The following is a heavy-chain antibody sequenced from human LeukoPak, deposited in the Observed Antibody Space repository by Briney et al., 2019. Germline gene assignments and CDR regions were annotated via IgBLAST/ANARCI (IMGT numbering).Heavy chain of an antibody. J-gene: IGHJ4*02. CDR1: GLSFGGDA. Sequence: GGSLRLSCRGSGLSFGGDAVSWVRQAPGKGLEWVGFIRDKVSGGTTEYVASVRGRFTISRDDSRSIAYLQMTRLKTEDTAVYYCTINYYNGSLYEDYWGQGTLVTVSS. CDR3: TINYYNGSLYEDY. D-gene: IGHD3-22*01. CDR2: IRDKVSGGTT. V-gene: IGHV3-49*04.